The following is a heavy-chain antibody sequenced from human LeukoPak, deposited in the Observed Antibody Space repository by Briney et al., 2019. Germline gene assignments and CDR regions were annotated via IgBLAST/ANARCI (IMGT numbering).Heavy chain of an antibody. V-gene: IGHV4-31*03. CDR3: ARYYCGSSFCPGVDY. D-gene: IGHD2-2*01. Sequence: SQPLSLTCTVSGCSITSGGYFCTWIRQHPGEGLEWIGYISYCGRTYYHPSLTSRVTISLDTSKNQFSLNLYSVTAADTAVYYCARYYCGSSFCPGVDYWGQGTLVTVSS. CDR2: ISYCGRT. J-gene: IGHJ4*02. CDR1: GCSITSGGYF.